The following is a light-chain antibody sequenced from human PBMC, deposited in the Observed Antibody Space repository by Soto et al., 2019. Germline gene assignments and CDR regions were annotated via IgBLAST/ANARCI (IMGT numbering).Light chain of an antibody. J-gene: IGKJ1*01. CDR2: ATS. Sequence: EFVLTQSPGTLSLSPGERATLSCRASQSVNNNLAWYQQKPGQAPRLLIHATSTRATGVPARFSGSGSGTEFTLTISSLQSEDFAVYYCQQYDYWPRTFGQGTKVDIK. V-gene: IGKV3-15*01. CDR1: QSVNNN. CDR3: QQYDYWPRT.